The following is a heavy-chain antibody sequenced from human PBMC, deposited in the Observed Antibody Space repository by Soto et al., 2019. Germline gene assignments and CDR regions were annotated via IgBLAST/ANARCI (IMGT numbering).Heavy chain of an antibody. V-gene: IGHV3-23*01. J-gene: IGHJ4*02. CDR3: ARRSSGWYFDY. CDR2: ISGSGGST. Sequence: EVPVLESGGGLVQPGGSLRLSCAASGFTYSSYAMNRVRQAPGKGLEWVSVISGSGGSTYYADSVKGRFTISRDNSKNTLYLQMNSLRAEDTAVYYCARRSSGWYFDYWGQGTLVTVSS. CDR1: GFTYSSYA. D-gene: IGHD6-19*01.